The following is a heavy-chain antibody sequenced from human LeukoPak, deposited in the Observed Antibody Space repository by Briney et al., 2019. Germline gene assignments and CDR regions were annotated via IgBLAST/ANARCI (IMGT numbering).Heavy chain of an antibody. CDR3: ARDARGGDYGDPNFDY. V-gene: IGHV3-21*01. D-gene: IGHD4-17*01. CDR2: ISSSSSYI. J-gene: IGHJ4*02. CDR1: RFTFSSYE. Sequence: PGGSLRLSCAASRFTFSSYEMNWVRQAPGKGLEWVSSISSSSSYIYYADSVKGRFTISRDNAKNSLYLQMNSLRAEDTAVYYCARDARGGDYGDPNFDYWGQGTLVTVSS.